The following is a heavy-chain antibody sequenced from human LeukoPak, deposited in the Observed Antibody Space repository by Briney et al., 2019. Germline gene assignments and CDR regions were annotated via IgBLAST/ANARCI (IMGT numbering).Heavy chain of an antibody. CDR2: TRNKANGYTT. CDR3: TRPQRGGGHYFDC. V-gene: IGHV3-72*01. D-gene: IGHD3-10*01. Sequence: GGSLRLSCAASGFTFSDHYVDWVRQAPGKGLEWVGRTRNKANGYTTAYAASVKGRFTISRDDSKNSVYLQMNSLKTEDTAVYYCTRPQRGGGHYFDCWGQGTLVTVSS. CDR1: GFTFSDHY. J-gene: IGHJ4*02.